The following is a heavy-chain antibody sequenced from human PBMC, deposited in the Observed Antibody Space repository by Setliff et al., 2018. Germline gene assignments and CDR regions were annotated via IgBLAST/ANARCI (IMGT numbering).Heavy chain of an antibody. CDR3: ARRPSGGWFLNWFDP. V-gene: IGHV1-69*13. CDR2: IIPMFGTA. D-gene: IGHD6-19*01. Sequence: SVKVSCKASGGTFSSYAISWVRQAPGQGLEWMGGIIPMFGTANYAQKFQGRVTITADESTSTAYMELSSLRSEDTAVYYCARRPSGGWFLNWFDPWGQGTLVTVSS. CDR1: GGTFSSYA. J-gene: IGHJ5*02.